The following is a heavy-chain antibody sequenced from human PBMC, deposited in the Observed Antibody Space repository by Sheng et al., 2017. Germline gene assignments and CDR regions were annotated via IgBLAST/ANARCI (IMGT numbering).Heavy chain of an antibody. V-gene: IGHV3-30*04. CDR3: ARDGSYYDGWFDP. D-gene: IGHD1-26*01. Sequence: ESGGGVVQPGRSLRLSCAASGFTFSSYAMHWVRQAPGKGLEWVAVISYDGSNKYYADSVKGRFTISRDNSKNTLYLQMNSLRAEDTAVYYCARDGSYYDGWFDPWGQGTLVTVSS. CDR1: GFTFSSYA. CDR2: ISYDGSNK. J-gene: IGHJ5*02.